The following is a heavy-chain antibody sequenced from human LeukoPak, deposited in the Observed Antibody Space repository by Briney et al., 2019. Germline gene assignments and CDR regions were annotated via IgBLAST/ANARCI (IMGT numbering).Heavy chain of an antibody. D-gene: IGHD6-13*01. CDR1: GYTFTSYY. Sequence: ASVKVSCKASGYTFTSYYMHWVRQAPGQGLEWMGMINPSGGSTSYAQKFQGRVTMTRDTSTSTVYMELSSLRSEDTAVYYCARGPAGISSSWPLDYWGQGTLVTVSS. CDR2: INPSGGST. J-gene: IGHJ4*02. V-gene: IGHV1-46*01. CDR3: ARGPAGISSSWPLDY.